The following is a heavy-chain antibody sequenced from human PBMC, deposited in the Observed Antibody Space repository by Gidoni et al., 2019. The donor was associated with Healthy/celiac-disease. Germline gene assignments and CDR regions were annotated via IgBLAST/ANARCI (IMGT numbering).Heavy chain of an antibody. D-gene: IGHD6-19*01. J-gene: IGHJ4*02. CDR3: AREGRAVAGTLSSFDY. V-gene: IGHV1-69*01. Sequence: QVQLVQSGAEVKKPGSSVMVSGKASGGTFSSYAIIWVRQATGQGLEWLGGIIPIFGTANYAQKFQGRVTITADESTSTAYMELSSLRSEDTAVYYCAREGRAVAGTLSSFDYWGQGTLVTVSS. CDR2: IIPIFGTA. CDR1: GGTFSSYA.